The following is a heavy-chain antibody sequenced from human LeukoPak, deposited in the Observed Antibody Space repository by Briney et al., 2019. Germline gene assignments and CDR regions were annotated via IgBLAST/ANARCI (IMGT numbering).Heavy chain of an antibody. D-gene: IGHD4-17*01. CDR1: SXX. V-gene: IGHV3-23*01. Sequence: SXXXXXVRXAPXXXXXCVSVISGIGTTTYYADSVKGRFTISRDNSKNTLFLQMNSLRVEDTATYYCTKKRTTSVTDWFDPWGQGTLVTVSS. CDR3: TKKRTTSVTDWFDP. CDR2: ISGIGTTT. J-gene: IGHJ5*02.